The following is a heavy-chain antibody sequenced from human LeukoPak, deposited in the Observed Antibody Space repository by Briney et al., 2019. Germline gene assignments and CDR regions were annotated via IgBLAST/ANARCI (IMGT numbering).Heavy chain of an antibody. CDR3: ARASAPLGYDFWSGRKNWFDP. D-gene: IGHD3-3*01. J-gene: IGHJ5*02. V-gene: IGHV4-34*01. CDR1: GGSFSGYY. Sequence: KPSETLSLTCAVYGGSFSGYYWSWIRQPPGKGLEWIGEINHSGSTNYNPSLKSRVTISVDTSKNQFSLKLSSVTAVDTAVYYCARASAPLGYDFWSGRKNWFDPWGQGTLVTVSS. CDR2: INHSGST.